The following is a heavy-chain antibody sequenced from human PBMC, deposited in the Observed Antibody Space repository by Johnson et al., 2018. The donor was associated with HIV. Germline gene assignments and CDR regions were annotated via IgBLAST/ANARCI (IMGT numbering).Heavy chain of an antibody. CDR3: GRGVAGVPGLDDVFGV. Sequence: QVQLVESGGGVVQPGGSLRLSCAASGFTFSSYGMHWVRQAPGKGLEWVAFIRYDGSNKYYAASVKGRFTISRDNSKNPLYLQRNSRSAGDTAVYYCGRGVAGVPGLDDVFGVWGQGTMVTVSS. CDR2: IRYDGSNK. D-gene: IGHD3/OR15-3a*01. CDR1: GFTFSSYG. V-gene: IGHV3-30*02. J-gene: IGHJ3*01.